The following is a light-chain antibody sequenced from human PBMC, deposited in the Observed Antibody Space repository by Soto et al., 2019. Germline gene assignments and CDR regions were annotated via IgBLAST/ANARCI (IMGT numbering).Light chain of an antibody. V-gene: IGKV3-15*01. Sequence: EIVMTQSPSTLSVSPGYRATISCMASQSVSSNSTWNQQKPGHAPRLLIYGASTRATSMPARFSGSGLGAEFTLPTSSPQSADFAQYICQQRRGRPPGTFGQGTRW. CDR3: QQRRGRPPGT. CDR2: GAS. J-gene: IGKJ1*01. CDR1: QSVSSN.